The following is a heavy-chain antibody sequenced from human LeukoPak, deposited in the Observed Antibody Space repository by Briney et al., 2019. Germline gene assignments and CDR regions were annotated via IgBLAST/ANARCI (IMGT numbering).Heavy chain of an antibody. CDR2: IYYSGST. CDR3: ARGGGEMATDY. V-gene: IGHV4-59*01. J-gene: IGHJ4*02. D-gene: IGHD5-24*01. Sequence: SETLSLTCTVSGGSISRYFWTWIRQTPEKGLEWIGYIYYSGSTAYNPSLKSRLTISVDTSKNQFSLKLSSVTAADTAVYYCARGGGEMATDYWGQGTLVTVSS. CDR1: GGSISRYF.